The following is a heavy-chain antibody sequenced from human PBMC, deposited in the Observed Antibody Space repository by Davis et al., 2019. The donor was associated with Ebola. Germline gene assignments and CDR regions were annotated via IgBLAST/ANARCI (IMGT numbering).Heavy chain of an antibody. CDR2: IYYSGST. V-gene: IGHV4-39*01. D-gene: IGHD3-10*01. CDR1: GVSISSSTYY. J-gene: IGHJ4*02. CDR3: ARQTSLWFGELSFDY. Sequence: SETLSLTCTVSGVSISSSTYYWGWIRQPPGKGLEWIGSIYYSGSTYYNPSLKSRVTISVDTSKNQFSLKLSSVTAADTAVYYCARQTSLWFGELSFDYWGQGTLVTVSP.